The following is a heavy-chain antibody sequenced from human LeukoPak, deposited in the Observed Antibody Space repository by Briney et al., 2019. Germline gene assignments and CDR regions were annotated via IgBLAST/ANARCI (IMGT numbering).Heavy chain of an antibody. V-gene: IGHV4-30-4*01. CDR2: TYYSGST. J-gene: IGHJ5*02. Sequence: PSETLSLTCTVSGGSISSGDCYWSWIRQPPGKGLEWIGYTYYSGSTYYNPSLKSRATISVDTSKNQFSLKLTSVTAADTAVYYCARPYYYDSRIDPWGQGTLVTVSS. D-gene: IGHD3-22*01. CDR1: GGSISSGDCY. CDR3: ARPYYYDSRIDP.